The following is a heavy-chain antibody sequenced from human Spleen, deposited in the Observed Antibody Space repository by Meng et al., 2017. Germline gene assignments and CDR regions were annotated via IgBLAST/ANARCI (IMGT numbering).Heavy chain of an antibody. CDR3: AGGAVVTLIFYHAMDV. CDR2: INHSGST. Sequence: GSLRLSCAVYNTSFSAYSWSWIRQPPGKGLEWIGEINHSGSTNFNPSLKSRVTISVGTSKNQFSLKLTSVTAADTAVYYCAGGAVVTLIFYHAMDVWGQGTTVTVSS. D-gene: IGHD2-21*02. CDR1: NTSFSAYS. V-gene: IGHV4-34*01. J-gene: IGHJ6*02.